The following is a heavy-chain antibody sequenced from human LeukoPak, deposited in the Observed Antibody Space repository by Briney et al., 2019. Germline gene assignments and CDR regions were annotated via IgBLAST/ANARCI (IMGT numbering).Heavy chain of an antibody. CDR2: IIPIFGTA. D-gene: IGHD3-3*01. CDR1: GGTFSSYA. Sequence: GASVKVSCKASGGTFSSYAISWVRQAPGQGLEWMGRIIPIFGTANYAQKFQGRVTITTDESTSTAYMELSSLRSEDTAVYYCARDRGGYYDFWSGYLSSDYWGQGTLVTVSS. CDR3: ARDRGGYYDFWSGYLSSDY. J-gene: IGHJ4*02. V-gene: IGHV1-69*05.